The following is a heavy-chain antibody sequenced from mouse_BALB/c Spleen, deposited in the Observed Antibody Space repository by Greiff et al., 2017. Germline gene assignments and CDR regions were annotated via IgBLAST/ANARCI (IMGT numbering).Heavy chain of an antibody. J-gene: IGHJ4*01. CDR3: ERRKYDYYDMDY. CDR2: IYPSNSET. D-gene: IGHD5-1-1*01. CDR1: GYTFTSYW. Sequence: VQLQQSGPVLVRPGASVKMSCKASGYTFTSYWMHWVKQRPGQGLEWIGMIYPSNSETRLNQKFKDKATLNVDKSSNTAYMQLSRLTSEDSAVSYYERRKYDYYDMDYWGQGTSVTVAS. V-gene: IGHV1-61*01.